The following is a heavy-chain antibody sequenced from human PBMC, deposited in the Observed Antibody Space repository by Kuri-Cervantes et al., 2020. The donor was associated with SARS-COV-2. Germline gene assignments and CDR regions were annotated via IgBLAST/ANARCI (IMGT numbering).Heavy chain of an antibody. CDR1: GDTFSAYA. CDR2: LSPVLRTT. V-gene: IGHV1-69*04. Sequence: SVKVSCKASGDTFSAYAISWVRQAPGQGLEWMGRLSPVLRTTHYAQEFQGRLTITADNSTTTAYMDLGSLKSDDTAVYYCAVGGEYQMLGPYLNYWGQGTLVTVSS. J-gene: IGHJ4*02. D-gene: IGHD3-16*01. CDR3: AVGGEYQMLGPYLNY.